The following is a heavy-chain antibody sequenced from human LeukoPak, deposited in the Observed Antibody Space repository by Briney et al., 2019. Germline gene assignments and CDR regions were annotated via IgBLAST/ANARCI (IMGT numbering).Heavy chain of an antibody. CDR2: INSDGSST. J-gene: IGHJ4*02. V-gene: IGHV3-74*01. CDR3: AKGGSYTIDY. Sequence: GGSLRLSCAASGFTFSSYAMPWVRQAPGKGLVWVSRINSDGSSTSYADSVKGRFTISRDNAKNTLHLRVNSLTVEDTAVYYCAKGGSYTIDYWGQGILVSVSS. CDR1: GFTFSSYA. D-gene: IGHD3-10*01.